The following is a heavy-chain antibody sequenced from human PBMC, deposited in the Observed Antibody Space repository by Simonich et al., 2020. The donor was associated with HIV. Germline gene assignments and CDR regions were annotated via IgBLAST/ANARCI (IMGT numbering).Heavy chain of an antibody. CDR3: ARRHPTTVTTPYFDY. Sequence: QVQLQQWGAGLLKPSETLSLTCAVYGGSFSGYYWSWIRQPPGKGLEWIGEIKHSQNTNYNPSLKSRVTISVDTSKNQFSLKLSSVTAADTAVYYGARRHPTTVTTPYFDYWGQGTLVTVSS. CDR2: IKHSQNT. CDR1: GGSFSGYY. V-gene: IGHV4-34*01. D-gene: IGHD4-17*01. J-gene: IGHJ4*02.